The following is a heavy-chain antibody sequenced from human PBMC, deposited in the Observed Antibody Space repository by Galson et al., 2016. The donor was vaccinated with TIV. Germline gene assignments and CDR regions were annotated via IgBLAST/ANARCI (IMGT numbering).Heavy chain of an antibody. Sequence: SVKVSCKASGGTFSNYAFSWVRQAPGQGLEWMGWISGYTGDSNFAQKFQGRVTLTTDTSTSTADMELRSLRSDDTAIFYCARSKEQGVVVVPPAIPNWLDSWGQGTLVSVSS. CDR3: ARSKEQGVVVVPPAIPNWLDS. CDR2: ISGYTGDS. J-gene: IGHJ5*01. V-gene: IGHV1-18*01. CDR1: GGTFSNYA. D-gene: IGHD2-2*02.